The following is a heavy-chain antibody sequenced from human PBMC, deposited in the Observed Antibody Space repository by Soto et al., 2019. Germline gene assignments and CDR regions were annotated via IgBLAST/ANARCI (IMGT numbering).Heavy chain of an antibody. Sequence: GGSLRLSCAASGSTFSSYAMSWVRQAPGKGLEWVSAISGSGGSTYYADSVKGRFTISRDNSKNTLYLQMNSLRAEDTAVYYCAKDRHSSGWPYYFDYWGQGTLVTVSS. V-gene: IGHV3-23*01. CDR2: ISGSGGST. J-gene: IGHJ4*02. CDR3: AKDRHSSGWPYYFDY. D-gene: IGHD6-19*01. CDR1: GSTFSSYA.